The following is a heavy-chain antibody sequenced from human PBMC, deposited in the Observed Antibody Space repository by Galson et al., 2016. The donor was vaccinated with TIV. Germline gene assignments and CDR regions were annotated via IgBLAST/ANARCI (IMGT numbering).Heavy chain of an antibody. Sequence: SETLSLTCTVSGFSIAGGYFWGWIRQPPGKGLEWLGNMHQSGSSYYNPSLKSRLTIPVDTSKNQFSLTLRSVTAADSAVYYCARDCTSSTCRIYYYGMDVWGQGTTVTVSS. D-gene: IGHD2-15*01. V-gene: IGHV4-38-2*02. CDR1: GFSIAGGYF. CDR3: ARDCTSSTCRIYYYGMDV. CDR2: MHQSGSS. J-gene: IGHJ6*02.